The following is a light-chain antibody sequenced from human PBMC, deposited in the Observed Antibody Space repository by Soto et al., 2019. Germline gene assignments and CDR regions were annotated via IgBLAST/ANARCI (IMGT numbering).Light chain of an antibody. CDR3: AAWDDSLNGWV. V-gene: IGLV1-44*01. J-gene: IGLJ3*02. CDR2: SNN. CDR1: RSSIGGKT. Sequence: QSVLTQPPSASGTPGQRVTISCSEARSSIGGKTVYWYQQLPGTAPKLLIYSNNQRPSGVPDRFSGSKSGTSASLAISGLQSEDEADYYCAAWDDSLNGWVSGGGTQLTVL.